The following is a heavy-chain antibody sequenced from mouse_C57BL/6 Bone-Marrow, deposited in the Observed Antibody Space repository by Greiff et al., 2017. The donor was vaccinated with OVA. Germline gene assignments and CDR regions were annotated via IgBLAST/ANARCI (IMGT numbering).Heavy chain of an antibody. Sequence: VQLQQSGAELVRPGASVKLSCKASGYTFTDYYINWVKQRPGQGLEWIARIYPGSGNTYYNEKFKGKATLTAEKSSSTAYMQLSSLTSEDSAVYFCASPHYYGSSYPHYYAMDYWGQGTSVTVSS. J-gene: IGHJ4*01. D-gene: IGHD1-1*01. CDR3: ASPHYYGSSYPHYYAMDY. CDR2: IYPGSGNT. V-gene: IGHV1-76*01. CDR1: GYTFTDYY.